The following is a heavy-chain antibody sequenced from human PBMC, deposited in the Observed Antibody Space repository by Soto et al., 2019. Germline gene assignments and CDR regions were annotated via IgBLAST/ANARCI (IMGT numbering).Heavy chain of an antibody. D-gene: IGHD1-1*01. V-gene: IGHV3-23*01. Sequence: GGSLRLSCAASGFPFSSDAVNWVRQTPGKGLEWVSGISGSGGITYCADSVKGRFTISRDNSKNTLFLQLNSLRAEDTAIYYCAKPRRPGYEPSSYKWGYGTQMTVSS. CDR2: ISGSGGIT. CDR1: GFPFSSDA. CDR3: AKPRRPGYEPSSYK. J-gene: IGHJ4*01.